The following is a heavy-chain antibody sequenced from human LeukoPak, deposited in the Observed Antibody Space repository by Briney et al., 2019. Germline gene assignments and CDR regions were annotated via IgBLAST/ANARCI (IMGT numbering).Heavy chain of an antibody. Sequence: SETLSLTCTVSASISSGDYYWNWIRRPAGKGLEWIGRVSASGYTDYNPSLRSRITISVDTSKNQFSLELTSVTAADTAVYYCAKISGYSTSWTPDYWGQGTLVTVSS. V-gene: IGHV4-61*02. CDR1: ASISSGDYY. CDR2: VSASGYT. D-gene: IGHD6-13*01. J-gene: IGHJ4*02. CDR3: AKISGYSTSWTPDY.